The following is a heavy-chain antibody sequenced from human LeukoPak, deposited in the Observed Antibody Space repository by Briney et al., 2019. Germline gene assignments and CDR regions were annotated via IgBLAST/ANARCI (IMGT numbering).Heavy chain of an antibody. CDR1: GYTFTGYY. Sequence: ASVKVSCKASGYTFTGYYMHWVRQAPGQGLEWMGWINPNSGGTNYAQKFQGRVTMTRDTSINTAYMELSRLRSDDTAVYYCARDPKPLGYGDYVYWGQGTLVTVSS. CDR3: ARDPKPLGYGDYVY. J-gene: IGHJ4*02. D-gene: IGHD4-17*01. CDR2: INPNSGGT. V-gene: IGHV1-2*02.